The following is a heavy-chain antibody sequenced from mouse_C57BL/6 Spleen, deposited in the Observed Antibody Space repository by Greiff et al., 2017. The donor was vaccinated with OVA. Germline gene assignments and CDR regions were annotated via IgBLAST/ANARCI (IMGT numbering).Heavy chain of an antibody. D-gene: IGHD3-2*02. J-gene: IGHJ2*01. CDR3: TSRGSSGPYYFDD. CDR2: IRNKANNHAT. V-gene: IGHV6-6*01. Sequence: DVMLVESGGGLVQPGGSMKLSCAASGFTFSDAWMDWVRQSPEKGLEWVAEIRNKANNHATYYAESVKGRFTISRDEYKSSVYLQMHSLRAEDTGIYYCTSRGSSGPYYFDDWGQGTTLTVSS. CDR1: GFTFSDAW.